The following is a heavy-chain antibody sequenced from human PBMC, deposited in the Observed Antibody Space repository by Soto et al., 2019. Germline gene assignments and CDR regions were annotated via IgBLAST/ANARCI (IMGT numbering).Heavy chain of an antibody. CDR3: ARVGSSGWAPDS. D-gene: IGHD6-19*01. J-gene: IGHJ5*01. CDR1: GGSITGHY. Sequence: SETLSLTCAVSGGSITGHYWIWIRQPPGKGLEWIGYIFYSGGTNYNPSLKSRVTISVDTSKNHFSLKLSSVTAADTALYYCARVGSSGWAPDSWGQGTLATVSS. CDR2: IFYSGGT. V-gene: IGHV4-59*11.